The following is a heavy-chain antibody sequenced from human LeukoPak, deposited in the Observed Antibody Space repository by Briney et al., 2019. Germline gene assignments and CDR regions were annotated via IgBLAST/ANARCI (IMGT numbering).Heavy chain of an antibody. CDR3: ARNVYGDYLNWFDP. CDR1: GDTFTSYA. Sequence: ASVKVSCKASGDTFTSYAMNWVRQAPGQGLEWMGWINTNTGNPTYAQGFTGRFVFSLDTSVSTAYLQISSLKAEDTAVYYCARNVYGDYLNWFDPWGQGTLVTVSS. CDR2: INTNTGNP. V-gene: IGHV7-4-1*02. D-gene: IGHD4-17*01. J-gene: IGHJ5*02.